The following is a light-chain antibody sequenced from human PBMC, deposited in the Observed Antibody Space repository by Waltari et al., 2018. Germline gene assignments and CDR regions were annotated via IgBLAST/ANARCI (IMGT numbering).Light chain of an antibody. CDR3: QQYYSTPP. Sequence: DIQMTQSPSSLSASVGDRVTITCRASQGISNSLAWYQQKPVKAPKLLLYAASRLESGGPSRFSGSGSGTDYTLTISSLQPDDFATYYCQQYYSTPPFGGGTKVEIK. J-gene: IGKJ4*01. CDR2: AAS. CDR1: QGISNS. V-gene: IGKV1-NL1*01.